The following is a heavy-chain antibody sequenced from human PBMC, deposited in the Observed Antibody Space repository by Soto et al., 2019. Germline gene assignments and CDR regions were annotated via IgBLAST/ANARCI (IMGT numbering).Heavy chain of an antibody. CDR1: GFSLITSGVG. CDR3: AHTMAPRIFDY. J-gene: IGHJ4*02. V-gene: IGHV2-5*02. CDR2: IYWDDDK. Sequence: QITLKEAGPTLVKXTQTLTLTCSFSGFSLITSGVGVGWIRQPPGKALEWLALIYWDDDKGYSTSLKSRLTITKDTSRNQVVLTMTNMDPADTATYYCAHTMAPRIFDYWGQGTLVTVSS.